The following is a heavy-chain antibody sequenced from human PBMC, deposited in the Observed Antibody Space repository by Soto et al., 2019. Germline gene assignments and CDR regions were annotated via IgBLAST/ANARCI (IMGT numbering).Heavy chain of an antibody. Sequence: GSLRLSCAVSGFTFSSYWMHWVRQAPGKGLVWVSRINSDGSSTNYADSVKGRFTISRDNAKNTLYLQMNSLRDEDTAVYYCGRDPGYYYHYMDVWGKGTTVTVSS. V-gene: IGHV3-74*01. CDR3: GRDPGYYYHYMDV. CDR2: INSDGSST. J-gene: IGHJ6*03. CDR1: GFTFSSYW.